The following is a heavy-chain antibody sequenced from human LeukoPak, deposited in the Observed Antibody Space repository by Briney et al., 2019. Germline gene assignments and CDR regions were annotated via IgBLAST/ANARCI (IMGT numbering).Heavy chain of an antibody. J-gene: IGHJ4*02. D-gene: IGHD1-26*01. CDR2: MNPNSGNT. CDR3: ARDIVGATPDDY. V-gene: IGHV1-8*01. CDR1: GYTFTSYD. Sequence: GASVKVSCKASGYTFTSYDINWVRQATGQELEWMGWMNPNSGNTGYAQKFQGRVTMTRNTSISTAYMELSSLRSEDTAVYYCARDIVGATPDDYWGQGTLVTVSS.